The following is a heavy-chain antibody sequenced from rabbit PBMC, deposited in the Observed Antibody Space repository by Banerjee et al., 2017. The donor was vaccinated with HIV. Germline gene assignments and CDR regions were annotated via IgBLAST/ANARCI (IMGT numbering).Heavy chain of an antibody. D-gene: IGHD1-1*01. CDR3: ARDPVSGGYNHNL. V-gene: IGHV1S40*01. CDR2: IYAGSSGST. CDR1: GFSFSSSCH. J-gene: IGHJ4*01. Sequence: QQLEESGGGLVKPGASLTLTCTASGFSFSSSCHMCWVRQAPGKGLEWIACIYAGSSGSTYYASWAKGRFTISKTSSTTVTLQMTSLTAADTATYFCARDPVSGGYNHNLWGPGTLVTVS.